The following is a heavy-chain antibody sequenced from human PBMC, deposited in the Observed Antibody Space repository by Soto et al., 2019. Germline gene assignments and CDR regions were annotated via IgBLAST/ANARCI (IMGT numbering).Heavy chain of an antibody. CDR3: ARRGTLSGRDAFDV. J-gene: IGHJ3*01. D-gene: IGHD5-12*01. V-gene: IGHV5-51*01. CDR2: VYVSDSET. CDR1: GYYSSSYW. Sequence: GESLKISCRGSGYYSSSYWIAWVRQMSGKGLEWVGSVYVSDSETKYSPSFQGQVTISADKYTNTAYLYWSSLKASDTAMYYCARRGTLSGRDAFDVWGEGTMVTVSS.